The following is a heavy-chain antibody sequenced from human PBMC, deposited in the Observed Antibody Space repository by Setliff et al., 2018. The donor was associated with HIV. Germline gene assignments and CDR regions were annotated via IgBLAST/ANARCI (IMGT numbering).Heavy chain of an antibody. V-gene: IGHV1-2*02. CDR1: GYTFTGYY. CDR3: ARDLGPGGGSYRMPINWFDP. CDR2: INPNSGGT. D-gene: IGHD1-26*01. Sequence: ASVKVSCKASGYTFTGYYMHWVRQAPGQGLEWMGWINPNSGGTNYAQKFQGRVTMTRDTSISTDSMELSRLRSDDTAVYYCARDLGPGGGSYRMPINWFDPWGQGTLVTVSS. J-gene: IGHJ5*02.